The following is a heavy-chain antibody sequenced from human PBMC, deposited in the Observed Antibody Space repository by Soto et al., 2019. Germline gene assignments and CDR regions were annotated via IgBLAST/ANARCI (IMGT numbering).Heavy chain of an antibody. CDR2: ISAYNGNT. Sequence: ASVKVSCKASGYTFTSYGISWVRQAPGQGLEWMGWISAYNGNTNYAQKLQGRVTMTTDTSTSTAYMELRSLRSDDTAVYYCARAKLRYFDWLFPDFDYWGQGTLVTV. CDR1: GYTFTSYG. D-gene: IGHD3-9*01. CDR3: ARAKLRYFDWLFPDFDY. J-gene: IGHJ4*02. V-gene: IGHV1-18*01.